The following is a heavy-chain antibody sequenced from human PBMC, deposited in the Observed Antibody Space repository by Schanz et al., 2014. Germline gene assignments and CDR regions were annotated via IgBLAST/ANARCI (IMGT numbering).Heavy chain of an antibody. CDR2: INHSGST. V-gene: IGHV4-34*01. Sequence: QVQLQQWGAGLLKPSETLSLSCAVYSGSFSGYYWSWIRQPPGKGLEWIGEINHSGSTNYNPSLKGRVTISGDPSKTRFSLKLSSVTAADTAVYYCARGPDSTSADVTRGRRRYYFDYWGQGTLVTVSS. D-gene: IGHD6-13*01. CDR3: ARGPDSTSADVTRGRRRYYFDY. CDR1: SGSFSGYY. J-gene: IGHJ4*02.